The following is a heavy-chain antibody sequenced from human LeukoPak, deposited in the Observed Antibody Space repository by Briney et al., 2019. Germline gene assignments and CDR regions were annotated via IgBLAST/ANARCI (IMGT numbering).Heavy chain of an antibody. D-gene: IGHD3-3*01. J-gene: IGHJ4*02. V-gene: IGHV3-21*01. CDR3: ARERIYYDFWSGYPSPLDY. Sequence: PGGSLRLSCAASGFTFSSYSMNWVRRAPGKGLEWVSSISSSSSYIYYADSVKGRFTVSRDNAKNSLYLQMNSLRAEDTAVYYCARERIYYDFWSGYPSPLDYWGQGTLVTVSS. CDR2: ISSSSSYI. CDR1: GFTFSSYS.